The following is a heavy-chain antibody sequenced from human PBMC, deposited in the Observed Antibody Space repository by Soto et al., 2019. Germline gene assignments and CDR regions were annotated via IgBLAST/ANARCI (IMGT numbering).Heavy chain of an antibody. D-gene: IGHD6-6*01. J-gene: IGHJ4*02. Sequence: GGSLRLSCAASGFTFSTYAMHWVRQAPGKGLEWVAVISYDGRNKYYAGSVKGRFTISRDNSKNTLYLQMNSLRVEDTAVYYCARNEYSGSSDYWGQGTLVTSPQ. V-gene: IGHV3-30*04. CDR1: GFTFSTYA. CDR2: ISYDGRNK. CDR3: ARNEYSGSSDY.